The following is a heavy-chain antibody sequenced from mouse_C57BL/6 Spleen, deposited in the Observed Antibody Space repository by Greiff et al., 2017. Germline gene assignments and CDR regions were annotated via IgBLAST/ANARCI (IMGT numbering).Heavy chain of an antibody. J-gene: IGHJ2*01. D-gene: IGHD2-4*01. CDR2: IYPGSGST. Sequence: QVQLQQPGAELVKPGASVKMSCKASGYTFTSYWITWVKQRPGQGLEWIGDIYPGSGSTNYNEKFKSKGTLTVDTSSSTAYRQLSSLTSEDAAVYVCARNCDYDYFDYWGQGTTLTVSS. CDR3: ARNCDYDYFDY. CDR1: GYTFTSYW. V-gene: IGHV1-55*01.